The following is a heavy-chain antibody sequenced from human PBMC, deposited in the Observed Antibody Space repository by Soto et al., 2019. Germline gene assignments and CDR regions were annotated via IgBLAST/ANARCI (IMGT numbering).Heavy chain of an antibody. CDR3: AKGSGSSAYYYYMDV. V-gene: IGHV3-23*01. CDR1: GFTFSSYA. Sequence: PGGSLRLSCAASGFTFSSYAMSWVRQAPGKGLEWVSAISGSGGSTDYTDSVKSRFTISRDNSKNTLYLQMNSLRAEDTAVYYCAKGSGSSAYYYYMDVWGKGTTVTVS. D-gene: IGHD6-19*01. J-gene: IGHJ6*03. CDR2: ISGSGGST.